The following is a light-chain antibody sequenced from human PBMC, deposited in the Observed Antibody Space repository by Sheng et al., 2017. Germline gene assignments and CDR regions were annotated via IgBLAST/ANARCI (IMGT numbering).Light chain of an antibody. CDR2: GAS. V-gene: IGKV3-15*01. J-gene: IGKJ5*01. CDR3: QQYNDWPPIT. CDR1: QSIANN. Sequence: ETVMTQSPATLSVSPGERATLSCRASQSIANNLAWYQQKPGQAPRLLIYGASTRATGIPARFSGSGSETEFTLTISSLQSEDLAVYYCQQYNDWPPITFGQGHDWILN.